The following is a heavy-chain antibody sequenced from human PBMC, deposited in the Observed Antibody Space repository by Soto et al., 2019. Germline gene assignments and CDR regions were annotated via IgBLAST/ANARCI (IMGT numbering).Heavy chain of an antibody. CDR3: ASPYCGGDCYSSYYYYGMDV. CDR1: GGSISSSSYY. CDR2: IYYSGST. D-gene: IGHD2-21*02. J-gene: IGHJ6*02. Sequence: SETLSLTCTVSGGSISSSSYYWGWIRQPPGKGLEWIGSIYYSGSTYYNPSLKSRVTISVDTSKNQFSLKLSSVTAADTAVYYCASPYCGGDCYSSYYYYGMDVWGQGTTVTVSS. V-gene: IGHV4-39*01.